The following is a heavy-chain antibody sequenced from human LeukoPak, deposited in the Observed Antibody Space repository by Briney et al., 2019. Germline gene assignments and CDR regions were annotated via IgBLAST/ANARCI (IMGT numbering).Heavy chain of an antibody. J-gene: IGHJ4*02. CDR2: ISGSGDNT. CDR1: GFTFSSYS. CDR3: GKDHMVGHTTPFDF. D-gene: IGHD1-26*01. V-gene: IGHV3-23*01. Sequence: GGSLRLSCATSGFTFSSYSMGWDRQAPGKGLEWVSSISGSGDNTYYADSVKGRFTISRDKSKNTLYLQLTSLRAEDTAVYYCGKDHMVGHTTPFDFWGQGTLVTVSS.